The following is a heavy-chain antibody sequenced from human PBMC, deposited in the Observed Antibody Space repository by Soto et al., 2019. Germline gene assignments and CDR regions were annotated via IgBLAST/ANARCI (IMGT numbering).Heavy chain of an antibody. CDR1: GGSISSGDSY. CDR3: ARTFYYGSGTSDY. V-gene: IGHV4-31*03. D-gene: IGHD3-10*01. J-gene: IGHJ4*02. CDR2: IYYSGSA. Sequence: PSETLSLTCTVSGGSISSGDSYWTWIRQHPGTGLEWIGYIYYSGSAYYNPSLKSRVTISVDTSRSQFSLKLSSVTAAYTAVYYCARTFYYGSGTSDYWGQGTLVTVSS.